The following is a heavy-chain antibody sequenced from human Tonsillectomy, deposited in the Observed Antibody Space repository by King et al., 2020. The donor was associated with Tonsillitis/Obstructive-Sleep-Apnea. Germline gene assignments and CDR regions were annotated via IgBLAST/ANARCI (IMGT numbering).Heavy chain of an antibody. CDR1: GYSFTSHW. J-gene: IGHJ3*01. Sequence: VQLVESGAEVKKPGESLKISCTGSGYSFTSHWIGWVRQMPGKGLEWMGIIYPGDSDPRYSPSFQGQVTISADKSISTAYLQWSSLKASDTAMYYCAGLGRYQLLSNAFDVWGQGTMVTVSS. CDR2: IYPGDSDP. V-gene: IGHV5-51*01. D-gene: IGHD2-2*01. CDR3: AGLGRYQLLSNAFDV.